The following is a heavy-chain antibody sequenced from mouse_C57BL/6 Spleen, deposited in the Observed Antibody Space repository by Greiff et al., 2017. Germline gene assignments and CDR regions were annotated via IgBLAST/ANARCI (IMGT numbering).Heavy chain of an antibody. V-gene: IGHV1-50*01. D-gene: IGHD2-1*01. Sequence: QVQLQQPGAELVKPGASVKLSCKASGYTFTSYWMQWVKQRPGQGLEWIGEIDPSDSYTNYNQKFKGKATLTVDTSSSTAYMQLSSLTSEDSAVYCCARRIYYGPDWYFDVWGTGTTVTVSS. CDR3: ARRIYYGPDWYFDV. J-gene: IGHJ1*03. CDR1: GYTFTSYW. CDR2: IDPSDSYT.